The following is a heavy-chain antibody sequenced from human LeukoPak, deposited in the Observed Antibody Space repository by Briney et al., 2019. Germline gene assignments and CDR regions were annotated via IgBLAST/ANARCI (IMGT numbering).Heavy chain of an antibody. CDR1: GYTFTDYY. D-gene: IGHD4-17*01. Sequence: ASVKVSCKASGYTFTDYYIYWVRQAPGQGLEWMGRINPNSGDTEYAQKFQSRVTITRDTSISTAYMELSRLRSDDTAVYSCAREDFGDYYFDYWGQGTLVTVSS. J-gene: IGHJ4*02. V-gene: IGHV1-2*06. CDR2: INPNSGDT. CDR3: AREDFGDYYFDY.